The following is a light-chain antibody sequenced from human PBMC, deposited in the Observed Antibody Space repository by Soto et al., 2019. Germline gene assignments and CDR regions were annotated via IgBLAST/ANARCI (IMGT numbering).Light chain of an antibody. J-gene: IGLJ7*01. CDR3: LLSYSAIRV. CDR1: TGAVTSGHF. V-gene: IGLV7-46*01. Sequence: QAVVTQEPSLTVSPGGTVTLTCGSSTGAVTSGHFPYWFQQKPGQAPRTLIYDTRNKHSWTPARFSGSLLGDKAALTLSGAHLKDEADYYCLLSYSAIRVFGGGTQLTVL. CDR2: DTR.